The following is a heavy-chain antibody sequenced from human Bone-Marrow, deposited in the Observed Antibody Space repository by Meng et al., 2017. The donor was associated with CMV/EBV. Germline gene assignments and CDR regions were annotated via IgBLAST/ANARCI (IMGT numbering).Heavy chain of an antibody. Sequence: GESLKISCAASGFTFSDYYMSWIRQAPGKGLEWVSYISSSGSTIYYADSVKGRFTISRDNAKNSLYLQMNSLRAEDTAVYYCARDLDEFAEYSSPLDYWGQGTRVTVSS. V-gene: IGHV3-11*01. J-gene: IGHJ4*02. D-gene: IGHD6-6*01. CDR1: GFTFSDYY. CDR3: ARDLDEFAEYSSPLDY. CDR2: ISSSGSTI.